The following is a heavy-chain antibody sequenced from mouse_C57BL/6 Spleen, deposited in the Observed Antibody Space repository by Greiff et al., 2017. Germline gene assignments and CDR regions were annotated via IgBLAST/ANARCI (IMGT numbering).Heavy chain of an antibody. CDR2: ISSGGDYI. V-gene: IGHV5-9-1*02. J-gene: IGHJ2*01. CDR3: TRLLSRENYFDY. Sequence: EVMLVESGEGLVKPGGSLKLSCAASGFTFSSYAMSWVRQTPEKRLEWVAYISSGGDYIYYADTVKGRFTISRDNARNTLYLQMSSLKSEDTAMYYCTRLLSRENYFDYWGQGTTLTVSS. D-gene: IGHD3-3*01. CDR1: GFTFSSYA.